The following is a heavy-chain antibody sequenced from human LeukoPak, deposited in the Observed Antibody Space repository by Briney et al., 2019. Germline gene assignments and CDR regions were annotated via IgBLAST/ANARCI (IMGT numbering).Heavy chain of an antibody. Sequence: GGSLRLSCAASGFTFSSHGMHWVRQAPGKGLEWVAVIWYDGTNNYYADSVRGRFTISRDNSNNTLYLQMNSLRAEDTAVYYCARDRTTGTTCLDYWGQGTLVTVSS. CDR3: ARDRTTGTTCLDY. J-gene: IGHJ4*02. V-gene: IGHV3-33*01. D-gene: IGHD1-1*01. CDR1: GFTFSSHG. CDR2: IWYDGTNN.